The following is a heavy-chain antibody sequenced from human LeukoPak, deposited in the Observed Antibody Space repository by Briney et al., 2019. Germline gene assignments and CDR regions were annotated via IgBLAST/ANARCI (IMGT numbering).Heavy chain of an antibody. CDR3: AREGSVVVPHYYFDY. Sequence: GSPRLSRAASRFTSSDDYMSWVPEAPQGRLEWVSYITSSMSYTNYTDSVKGRLTISRDNAKNSLYLQMNSLRAEDTAVYYCAREGSVVVPHYYFDYWGQGTLVTVSS. CDR2: ITSSMSYT. V-gene: IGHV3-11*06. CDR1: RFTSSDDY. D-gene: IGHD2-2*01. J-gene: IGHJ4*02.